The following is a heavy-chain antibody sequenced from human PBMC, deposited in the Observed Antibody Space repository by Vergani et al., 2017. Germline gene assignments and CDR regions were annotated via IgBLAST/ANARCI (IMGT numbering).Heavy chain of an antibody. CDR1: GFTFSNSA. D-gene: IGHD2/OR15-2a*01. V-gene: IGHV3-23*01. CDR2: ISGHGDRT. Sequence: EVHLLESGGGQVEAGGSLRLSCVASGFTFSNSAMSWVRQTSGKGLEWVSAISGHGDRTYYADSVKGRFTISRDNSKNTVYLQMNSLKADDRATYYCSREERSNTSPFVGDWGQGTLVTV. CDR3: SREERSNTSPFVGD. J-gene: IGHJ4*02.